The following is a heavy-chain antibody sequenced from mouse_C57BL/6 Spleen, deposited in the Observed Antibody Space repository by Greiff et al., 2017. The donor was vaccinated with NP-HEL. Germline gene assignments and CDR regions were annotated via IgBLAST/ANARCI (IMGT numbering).Heavy chain of an antibody. CDR3: ARGEWDEYFDV. Sequence: EVQLVESGPGLVKPSQSLSLTCSVTGYSITSGYYWNWIRQFPGNKLEWMGYISYDGSNNYNPSLKNRISITRDTSKNQFFLKLNSVTTEDTATYYCARGEWDEYFDVWGTGTTVTVSS. J-gene: IGHJ1*03. D-gene: IGHD4-1*01. CDR1: GYSITSGYY. V-gene: IGHV3-6*01. CDR2: ISYDGSN.